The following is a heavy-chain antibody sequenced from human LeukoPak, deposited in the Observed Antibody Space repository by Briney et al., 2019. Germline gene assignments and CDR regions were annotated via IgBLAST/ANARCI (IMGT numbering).Heavy chain of an antibody. D-gene: IGHD1-1*01. CDR2: IYYSGGT. CDR3: ARERRNFYYNGVDV. V-gene: IGHV4-59*01. Sequence: SETLSLTGTVSGDSISNFYWIWIRQPPGKGLEWIGYIYYSGGTNYNPSLKGRAAIPVDTSVNQFSLKLSSVTAADTAVYYCARERRNFYYNGVDVWGRGTTVIVSS. J-gene: IGHJ6*02. CDR1: GDSISNFY.